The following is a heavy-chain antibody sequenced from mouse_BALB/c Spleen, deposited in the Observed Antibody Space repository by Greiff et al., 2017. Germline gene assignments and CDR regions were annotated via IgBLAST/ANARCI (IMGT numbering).Heavy chain of an antibody. V-gene: IGHV3-2*02. D-gene: IGHD2-10*02. CDR2: ISYSGST. CDR1: GYSITSDYA. J-gene: IGHJ2*01. CDR3: ARSGLVWYYFDY. Sequence: EVQLVESGPGLVKPSQSLSLTCTVTGYSITSDYAWNWIRQFPGNKLEWMGYISYSGSTSYNPSLKSRISITRDTSKNQFFLQLNSVTTEDTATYDCARSGLVWYYFDYWGQGTTLTVSS.